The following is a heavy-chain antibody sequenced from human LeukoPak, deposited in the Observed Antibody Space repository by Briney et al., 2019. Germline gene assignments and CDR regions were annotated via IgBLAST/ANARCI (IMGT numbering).Heavy chain of an antibody. Sequence: SETLSLTCTVSGGSISSYYWSWIRQPPGKGLEWIGYIYYSGSTYYNPSLKSRVTISVDTSKNQFSLKLSSVTAADTAVYYCAGRGHGSGTFDVWGPETMVTVSS. J-gene: IGHJ3*01. V-gene: IGHV4-59*08. CDR2: IYYSGST. D-gene: IGHD6-13*01. CDR3: AGRGHGSGTFDV. CDR1: GGSISSYY.